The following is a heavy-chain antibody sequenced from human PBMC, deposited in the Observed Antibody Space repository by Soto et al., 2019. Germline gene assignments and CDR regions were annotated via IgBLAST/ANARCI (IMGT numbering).Heavy chain of an antibody. CDR2: INHSGST. V-gene: IGHV4-34*01. CDR1: GGSFSGYY. D-gene: IGHD2-15*01. CDR3: APLSVSLSGPYGIHV. J-gene: IGHJ6*02. Sequence: SETLSLTCAVYGGSFSGYYWSWIRQPPGKGLEWIGEINHSGSTNYNPSLKSRVTISVDTSKNQFSVRLNSVTAADTAVYYCAPLSVSLSGPYGIHVWGQGPRSPSP.